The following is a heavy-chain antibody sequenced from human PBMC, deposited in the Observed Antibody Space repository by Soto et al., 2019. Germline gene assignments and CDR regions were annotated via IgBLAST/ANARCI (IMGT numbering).Heavy chain of an antibody. CDR1: GFTFSSYS. CDR3: ARGSVGIVVVPAAMLWDWFDP. Sequence: GGSLRLSCAASGFTFSSYSMNWVRQAPGKGPEWVSSISSSSSYIYYADSVKGRFTISRDNAKNSLYLQMNSLRAEDTAVYYCARGSVGIVVVPAAMLWDWFDPWGQGTLVTVSS. V-gene: IGHV3-21*01. CDR2: ISSSSSYI. D-gene: IGHD2-2*01. J-gene: IGHJ5*02.